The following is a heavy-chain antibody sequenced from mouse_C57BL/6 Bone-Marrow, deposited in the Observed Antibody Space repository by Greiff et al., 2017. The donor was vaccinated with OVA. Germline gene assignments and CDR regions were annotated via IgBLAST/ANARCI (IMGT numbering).Heavy chain of an antibody. J-gene: IGHJ3*01. CDR2: INSDGGST. CDR1: EYEFPSHD. CDR3: ARHDIYYPFAY. V-gene: IGHV5-2*03. Sequence: EVKVEESGGGLVQPGESLKLSCESNEYEFPSHDMSWVRKTPEKRLELVAAINSDGGSTYYPDTMEGRVIISRDNTKKTLYLQMSSLRSEDTALYYCARHDIYYPFAYWGQGTLVTVSA. D-gene: IGHD2-1*01.